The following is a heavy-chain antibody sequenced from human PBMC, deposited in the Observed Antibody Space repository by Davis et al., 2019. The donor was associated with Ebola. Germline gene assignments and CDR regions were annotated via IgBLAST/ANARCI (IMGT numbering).Heavy chain of an antibody. CDR2: ISYDGSNK. Sequence: GESLKISCAASGFTFSSYAMHWVRQAPGQRLEWVAVISYDGSNKYYADSVKGRFTISRDNSKNTLYLQMNSLRAEDTAVYYCARDYCSSTSCYPYYYYGMDVWGQGTTVTVSS. J-gene: IGHJ6*02. CDR1: GFTFSSYA. D-gene: IGHD2-2*01. CDR3: ARDYCSSTSCYPYYYYGMDV. V-gene: IGHV3-30-3*01.